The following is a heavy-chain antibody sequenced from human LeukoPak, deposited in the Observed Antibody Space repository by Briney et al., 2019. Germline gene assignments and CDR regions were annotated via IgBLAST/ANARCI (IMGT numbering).Heavy chain of an antibody. CDR3: AKDLVQQLVVNDAFDI. Sequence: GGSLRLSCAASGFTFSSYAMSWVRQAPGKGREWVSAISGSGGSTYYADSVKGRFTISRDTSKNTLYLQMNSLRAEDTAVYYCAKDLVQQLVVNDAFDIWGQGTMVTVSS. CDR1: GFTFSSYA. D-gene: IGHD6-13*01. J-gene: IGHJ3*02. V-gene: IGHV3-23*01. CDR2: ISGSGGST.